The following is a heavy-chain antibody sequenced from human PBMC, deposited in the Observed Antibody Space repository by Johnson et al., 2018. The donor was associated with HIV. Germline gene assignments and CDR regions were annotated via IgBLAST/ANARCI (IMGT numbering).Heavy chain of an antibody. D-gene: IGHD3-22*01. V-gene: IGHV3-20*04. Sequence: VQLVESGGGVVRPGGSLRLSCAASGFRFDYYGMSWVRQAPGKGLEWVSGIDWNGGRQGYVDSVKGRFTISRDNAKNSLYMEMNSLRAEDTALYYCARQHNYDSSGQGGGLDIWGQGTMVTVSS. CDR3: ARQHNYDSSGQGGGLDI. J-gene: IGHJ3*02. CDR2: IDWNGGRQ. CDR1: GFRFDYYG.